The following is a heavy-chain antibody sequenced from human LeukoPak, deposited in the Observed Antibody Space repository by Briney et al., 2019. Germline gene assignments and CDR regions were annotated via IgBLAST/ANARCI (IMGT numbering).Heavy chain of an antibody. Sequence: PSETLSLTCTVSGGSISSYYWSWIRQPAGKGLEWIGRIYTSGSTNYNPSLKSRVTMSVDTSKNQLSLKLSSVTAADTAVYYCARDFSSSWYHPGVDYWGQGTLVTVSS. CDR3: ARDFSSSWYHPGVDY. J-gene: IGHJ4*02. D-gene: IGHD6-13*01. V-gene: IGHV4-4*07. CDR2: IYTSGST. CDR1: GGSISSYY.